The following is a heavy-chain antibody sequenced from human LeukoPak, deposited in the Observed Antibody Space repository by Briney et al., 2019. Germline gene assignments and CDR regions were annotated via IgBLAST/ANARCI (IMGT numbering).Heavy chain of an antibody. Sequence: GESLKISCKGSGYSFTSYWIGWVRQMPGKGLEGMGIIYPGDSDTRYSPSFQGQVTISADKSVSTAYLQWSSLKASDTAMYYCARSVSSSSPYYYYYYMDVWGKGTTVTVSS. CDR1: GYSFTSYW. D-gene: IGHD6-6*01. V-gene: IGHV5-51*01. J-gene: IGHJ6*03. CDR3: ARSVSSSSPYYYYYYMDV. CDR2: IYPGDSDT.